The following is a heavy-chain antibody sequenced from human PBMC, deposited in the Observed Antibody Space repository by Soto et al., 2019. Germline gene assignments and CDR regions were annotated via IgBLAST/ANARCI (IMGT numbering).Heavy chain of an antibody. CDR2: IDWDDDK. D-gene: IGHD5-12*01. CDR1: GFSLSTSGMC. Sequence: SGPTLVNPTQTLTLTCTFSGFSLSTSGMCVSWIRQPPGKALEWLARIDWDDDKYYSTSLKTRLTISKDTSKNQVVLTMTNMDPVDTATYYCARLGSGYDYDTYHYYYMDVWGKGTTVTVSS. V-gene: IGHV2-70*11. J-gene: IGHJ6*03. CDR3: ARLGSGYDYDTYHYYYMDV.